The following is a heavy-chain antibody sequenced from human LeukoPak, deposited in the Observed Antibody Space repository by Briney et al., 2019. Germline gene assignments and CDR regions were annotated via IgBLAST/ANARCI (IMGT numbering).Heavy chain of an antibody. D-gene: IGHD5-12*01. CDR2: IWYDGSTT. Sequence: PGRSLRLSCATSGFTFSSYGMHWVRQVPGKGLEWVAVIWYDGSTTYYADSVKGRFTISRHNSKNTLYLQMNSLRAEDTAVYYCARVTNVDIAPDYWGQGTLVTVSS. J-gene: IGHJ4*02. V-gene: IGHV3-33*01. CDR3: ARVTNVDIAPDY. CDR1: GFTFSSYG.